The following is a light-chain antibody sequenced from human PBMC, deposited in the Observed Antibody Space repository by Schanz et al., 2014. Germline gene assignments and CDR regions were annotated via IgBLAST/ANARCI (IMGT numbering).Light chain of an antibody. CDR3: AAWDDSLSGVV. J-gene: IGLJ2*01. V-gene: IGLV1-47*02. CDR1: SSNIGTGYD. CDR2: SYN. Sequence: QSVLTQPPSVSGAPGQRVTISYTGSSSNIGTGYDVNWYQQLPGTAPKLLIYSYNQRPSGVPDRFSGAKSGTSASLAISGLRSEDEADYYCAAWDDSLSGVVFGGGTKLTVL.